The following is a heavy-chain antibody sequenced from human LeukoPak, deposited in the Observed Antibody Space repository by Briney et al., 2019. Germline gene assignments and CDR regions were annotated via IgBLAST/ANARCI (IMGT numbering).Heavy chain of an antibody. CDR1: GGSISSYY. Sequence: PSETLSLTRTVSGGSISSYYWSWIRQPPGKGLEWIGYINYSGSTNYNPSLKSRVTISVDTSKNQFSLKLSSVTAADTAVYYCARVGDYGGNSAILDYWGQGTLVTVSS. J-gene: IGHJ4*02. CDR2: INYSGST. D-gene: IGHD4-23*01. V-gene: IGHV4-59*01. CDR3: ARVGDYGGNSAILDY.